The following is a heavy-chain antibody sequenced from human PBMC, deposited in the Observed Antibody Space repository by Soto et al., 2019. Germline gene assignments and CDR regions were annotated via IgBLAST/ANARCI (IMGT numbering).Heavy chain of an antibody. J-gene: IGHJ4*02. Sequence: GGSLRLSCAASGFTFSSYAMTWVRQAPGKGLEWVSDISGSGGNTYYADSVKGRFTISRDNSKNTLYLQMNSLRAEDTAVYYCAKGSRGGSYGYFDYWGQGTLVTVSS. V-gene: IGHV3-23*01. CDR2: ISGSGGNT. D-gene: IGHD1-26*01. CDR3: AKGSRGGSYGYFDY. CDR1: GFTFSSYA.